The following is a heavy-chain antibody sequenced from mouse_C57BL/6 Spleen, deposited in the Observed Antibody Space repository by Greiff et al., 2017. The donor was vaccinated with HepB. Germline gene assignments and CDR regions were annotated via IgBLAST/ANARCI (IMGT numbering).Heavy chain of an antibody. D-gene: IGHD2-4*01. Sequence: QVQLKESGSELRSPGSSVKLSCKDFDSEVFPIAYMSWVRQKPGHGFEWIGGILPSIGRTIYGEKFEDKATLDADTLSNTAYLELNSLTSEDSAIYYCARASDYDRGGYAMDYWGQGTSVTVSS. V-gene: IGHV15-2*01. CDR2: ILPSIGRT. CDR1: DSEVFPIAY. CDR3: ARASDYDRGGYAMDY. J-gene: IGHJ4*01.